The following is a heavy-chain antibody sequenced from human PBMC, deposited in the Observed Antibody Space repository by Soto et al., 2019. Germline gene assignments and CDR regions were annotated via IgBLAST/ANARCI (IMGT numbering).Heavy chain of an antibody. Sequence: ASVKVSCKASGYTFTSYYMHWVRQAPGQGLEWMGIINPSGGSTSYAQKFQGRVTMTRDTSTSTVYMELSSLRSEDTAVYYRARRRITMVRGHGLDPWGQGTLVTVSS. CDR1: GYTFTSYY. D-gene: IGHD3-10*01. V-gene: IGHV1-46*03. CDR2: INPSGGST. CDR3: ARRRITMVRGHGLDP. J-gene: IGHJ5*02.